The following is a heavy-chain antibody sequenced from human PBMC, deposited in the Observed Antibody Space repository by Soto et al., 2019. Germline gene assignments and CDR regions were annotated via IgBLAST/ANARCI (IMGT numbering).Heavy chain of an antibody. J-gene: IGHJ4*01. CDR3: ASMGHHYGSGSYAFDS. D-gene: IGHD3-10*01. CDR2: IYHSGST. Sequence: SETLSLTCAVCGGSISSTNWWSWGRQPAGKGLEWIGEIYHSGSTNYNPSLKSLVTISVDTSKNEFSLKMISVTAADPAVYYCASMGHHYGSGSYAFDSWGQGTLVTVSS. CDR1: GGSISSTNW. V-gene: IGHV4-4*02.